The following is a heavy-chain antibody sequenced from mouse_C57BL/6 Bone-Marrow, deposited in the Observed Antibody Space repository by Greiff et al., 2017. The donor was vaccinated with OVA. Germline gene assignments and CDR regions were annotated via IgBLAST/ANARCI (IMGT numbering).Heavy chain of an antibody. J-gene: IGHJ4*01. Sequence: QVQLQQPGAELVKPGASVKLSCKASGYTFTSYWMQWVKQRPGQGLEWIGEIDPSDSYTNYNQKFKGKATLTVDTSSSTAYMQLSSLTSEDSAVYYWARRSTWLRRRGYAMDYWGQGTSVTVSS. CDR1: GYTFTSYW. CDR2: IDPSDSYT. CDR3: ARRSTWLRRRGYAMDY. D-gene: IGHD2-2*01. V-gene: IGHV1-50*01.